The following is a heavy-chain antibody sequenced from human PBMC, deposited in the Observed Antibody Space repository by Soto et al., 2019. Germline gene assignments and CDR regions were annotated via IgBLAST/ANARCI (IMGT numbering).Heavy chain of an antibody. Sequence: QVQLQQWGAGLLKPSETLSLTCAVYGGSFSGYYWSWIRQPPGKGLEWIGEINHRGSTNYNPSLKSRVTLAVDTSQHQFSLKLSSVTAADTAVYSCARTSRCDYWGQGTLVTVSS. D-gene: IGHD6-6*01. CDR1: GGSFSGYY. J-gene: IGHJ4*02. V-gene: IGHV4-34*01. CDR3: ARTSRCDY. CDR2: INHRGST.